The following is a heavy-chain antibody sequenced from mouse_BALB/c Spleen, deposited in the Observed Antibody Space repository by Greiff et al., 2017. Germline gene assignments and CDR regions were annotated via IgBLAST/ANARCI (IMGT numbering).Heavy chain of an antibody. CDR3: ARGNHDSMDY. CDR1: GYTFTSYW. CDR2: INPSTGYT. V-gene: IGHV1-7*01. Sequence: VHLVESGAELAKPGASVTMSCTASGYTFTSYWMHWVKQRPGQGLEWIGYINPSTGYTEYTQKFKDKATLTADKSSSTAYMQLSSLTSEDSAVYDCARGNHDSMDYWGQGTSVTVSA. J-gene: IGHJ4*01. D-gene: IGHD6-1*01.